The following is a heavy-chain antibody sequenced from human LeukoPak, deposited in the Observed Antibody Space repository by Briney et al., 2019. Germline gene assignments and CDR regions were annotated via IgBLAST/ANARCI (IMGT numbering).Heavy chain of an antibody. CDR2: ISAYNSNT. Sequence: ASVKVSCKASGYTFTSYGISWVRQAPGQGLEWMGWISAYNSNTNYAQKLQGRVTMTTDTSTSTAYMELRSLRSDDTAVYYCARDDCSSTSCRFDPWGQGTLVTVSS. CDR1: GYTFTSYG. CDR3: ARDDCSSTSCRFDP. V-gene: IGHV1-18*01. D-gene: IGHD2-2*01. J-gene: IGHJ5*02.